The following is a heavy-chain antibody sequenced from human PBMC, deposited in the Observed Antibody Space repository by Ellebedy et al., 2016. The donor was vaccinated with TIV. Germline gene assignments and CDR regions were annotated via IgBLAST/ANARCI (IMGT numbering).Heavy chain of an antibody. CDR3: ARDPYHGALDY. CDR1: GFAFGDSW. V-gene: IGHV3-7*01. J-gene: IGHJ4*02. D-gene: IGHD4-17*01. CDR2: MNQDGSRK. Sequence: GESLKISCAASGFAFGDSWMTWVRQTPEKRLEWVANMNQDGSRKDHVDAVRGRFIISRDYSKNLLYLEMNSLRVEDTAVYYCARDPYHGALDYWGQGTPVAVSS.